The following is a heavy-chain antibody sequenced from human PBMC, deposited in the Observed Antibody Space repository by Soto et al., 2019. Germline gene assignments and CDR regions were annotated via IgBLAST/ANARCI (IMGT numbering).Heavy chain of an antibody. J-gene: IGHJ3*02. D-gene: IGHD3-3*01. CDR3: ARGGGVGVAGSAAFDM. CDR1: GYPVTAYY. CDR2: INPATGAA. Sequence: QLHLVQSGAVVKKPGASVTVSCSASGYPVTAYYMHWVRQAPGRGLEWMGGINPATGAAKYTQTFQGGATMARDTATSTDFMELSGLACGDTAVFYCARGGGVGVAGSAAFDMWGQGTLVTVSS. V-gene: IGHV1-2*02.